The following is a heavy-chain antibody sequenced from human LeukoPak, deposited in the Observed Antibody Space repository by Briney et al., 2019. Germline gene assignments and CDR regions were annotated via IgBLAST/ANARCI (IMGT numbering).Heavy chain of an antibody. CDR3: AKEDRRITIFGVVTNWFDP. CDR1: GFTFSSYA. Sequence: GGSLRLSCAASGFTFSSYAMSWVRQAPGKGLEWVSAISGSGGSTYYADSVKGRFTISRDNSKNTLYLQMNSLRAEDTAVYYCAKEDRRITIFGVVTNWFDPWGQGTLVTLSS. J-gene: IGHJ5*02. D-gene: IGHD3-3*01. V-gene: IGHV3-23*01. CDR2: ISGSGGST.